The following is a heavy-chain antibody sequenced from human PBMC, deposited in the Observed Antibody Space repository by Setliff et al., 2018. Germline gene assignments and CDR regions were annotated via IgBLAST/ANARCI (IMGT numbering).Heavy chain of an antibody. Sequence: SETLSLTCTVSGDSSSGHHWSWIRQPPGKGLEWIGYISRSGNTKYNPSLKSRVAISVDTSKNQFSLKLRSVTAADTAVYYCARGGTFRYFDYWGQGTPVTVSS. D-gene: IGHD5-12*01. CDR3: ARGGTFRYFDY. CDR2: ISRSGNT. J-gene: IGHJ4*02. CDR1: GDSSSGHH. V-gene: IGHV4-59*11.